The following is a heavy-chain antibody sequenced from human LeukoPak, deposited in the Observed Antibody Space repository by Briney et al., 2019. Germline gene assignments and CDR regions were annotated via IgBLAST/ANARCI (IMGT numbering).Heavy chain of an antibody. CDR1: GGTFSSYA. D-gene: IGHD6-13*01. Sequence: EASVKVSCKASGGTFSSYAISWVRQAPGQGLEWMGGIIPIFGTANYAQKFQGRVTITADESTSTAYMELSSLRSEDTAVYYCARDQKGSSWSEVNSGSDYWGQGTLVTVSS. J-gene: IGHJ4*02. CDR3: ARDQKGSSWSEVNSGSDY. CDR2: IIPIFGTA. V-gene: IGHV1-69*13.